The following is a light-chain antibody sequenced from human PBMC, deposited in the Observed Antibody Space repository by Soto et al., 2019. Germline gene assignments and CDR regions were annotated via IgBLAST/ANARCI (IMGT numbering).Light chain of an antibody. V-gene: IGLV2-14*01. CDR1: SSDIGGYNY. J-gene: IGLJ1*01. CDR2: DVS. Sequence: QSALTQAASVSGSAGQSITISCTGTSSDIGGYNYVSWYQQHPGKAPKLMIYDVSNRPSGVSNRFSGSKSGNTASLTISGLQAEDEAEYYCSSYTSSSPRVFGTGTKVTV. CDR3: SSYTSSSPRV.